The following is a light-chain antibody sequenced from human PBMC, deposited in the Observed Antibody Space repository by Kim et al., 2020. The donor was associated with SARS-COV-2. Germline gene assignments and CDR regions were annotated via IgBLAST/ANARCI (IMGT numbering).Light chain of an antibody. V-gene: IGKV3-20*01. CDR2: VAS. CDR1: QSVSSIY. CDR3: HQYDTSLRVT. J-gene: IGKJ5*01. Sequence: ERATLSCWASQSVSSIYLAWYQQKPGQAPRLLIYVASSRATGIPDRFSGSGSGTDFTLTISRLEPEDFAMYYCHQYDTSLRVTFGQGTRLEIK.